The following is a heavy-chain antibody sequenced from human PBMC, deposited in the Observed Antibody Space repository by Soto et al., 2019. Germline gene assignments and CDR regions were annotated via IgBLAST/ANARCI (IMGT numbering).Heavy chain of an antibody. CDR2: INHSGST. D-gene: IGHD3-16*02. Sequence: QVQLQQWGAGLLKPSETLSLTCAVYGGSFSGYYWSWIRQPPGKGLEWIGEINHSGSTNYNPSLKSRVTISVDTSKNQFSLKLSSVTAADTAVYYCARDLLDYVWGSYRYTSYAFDIWGQGTMVTVSS. V-gene: IGHV4-34*01. J-gene: IGHJ3*02. CDR3: ARDLLDYVWGSYRYTSYAFDI. CDR1: GGSFSGYY.